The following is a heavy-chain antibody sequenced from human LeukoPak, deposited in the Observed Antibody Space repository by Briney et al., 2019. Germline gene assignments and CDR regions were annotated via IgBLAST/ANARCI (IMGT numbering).Heavy chain of an antibody. Sequence: SETLSLTFTVSGGSISNYYWSWIRQPPGKELEWIGYIYNSGSTNYNPSLKSRVTISIDTSKNQFSLKLSSVTAADMAVYYCARTYGSGRYNWFDPWGQGTLVTVSS. CDR3: ARTYGSGRYNWFDP. CDR2: IYNSGST. V-gene: IGHV4-59*01. J-gene: IGHJ5*02. D-gene: IGHD3-10*01. CDR1: GGSISNYY.